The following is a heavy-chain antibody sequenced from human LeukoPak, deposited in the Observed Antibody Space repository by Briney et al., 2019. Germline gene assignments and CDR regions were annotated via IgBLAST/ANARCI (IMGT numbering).Heavy chain of an antibody. CDR3: ARGYCSGGSCYSVGWFDP. CDR1: GYTFTSYY. V-gene: IGHV1-46*01. J-gene: IGHJ5*02. CDR2: INPSGGST. D-gene: IGHD2-15*01. Sequence: GASVKVSCKASGYTFTSYYMHWVRQAPGQGLEWMGIINPSGGSTSYAQKFQGRVTMTRDTSTSTVYTELSSLRSEDTAVYYCARGYCSGGSCYSVGWFDPWGQGTLVTVSS.